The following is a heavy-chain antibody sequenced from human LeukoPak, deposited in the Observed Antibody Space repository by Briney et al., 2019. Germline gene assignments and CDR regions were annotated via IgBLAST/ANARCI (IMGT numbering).Heavy chain of an antibody. CDR3: ARDQDIVVVPAAPDY. D-gene: IGHD2-2*01. V-gene: IGHV3-33*08. J-gene: IGHJ4*02. CDR2: IWYDGSNK. Sequence: GRSLRLSCAASGFTFSSYGMNWVRQAPGKGLEWVAVIWYDGSNKYYADSVKGRFTISRDNSKNTLYLQMNSLRAEDTAVYYCARDQDIVVVPAAPDYWGQGTLVTVSS. CDR1: GFTFSSYG.